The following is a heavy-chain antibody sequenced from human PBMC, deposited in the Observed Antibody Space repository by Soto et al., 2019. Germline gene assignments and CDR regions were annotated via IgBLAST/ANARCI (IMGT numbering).Heavy chain of an antibody. CDR1: GFTFDDYA. Sequence: EVQLVESGGGLVQPGRSLRLSCAASGFTFDDYAMHWVRQVPGKGLQWVSGLSWNGVTIGYAASVKGRFTISRYNAKKSLSLPRNVLRPDDTALYFCEASRAYDSSDYSGFPYGMDVWGLGTTVTVS. CDR3: EASRAYDSSDYSGFPYGMDV. V-gene: IGHV3-9*01. J-gene: IGHJ6*02. D-gene: IGHD3-22*01. CDR2: LSWNGVTI.